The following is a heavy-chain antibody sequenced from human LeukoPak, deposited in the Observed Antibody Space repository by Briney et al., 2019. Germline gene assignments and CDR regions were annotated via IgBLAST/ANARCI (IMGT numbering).Heavy chain of an antibody. V-gene: IGHV1-2*06. CDR1: GYTFTDCH. D-gene: IGHD1-26*01. CDR3: AREVGGTTLDFQH. CDR2: INPNSGGT. J-gene: IGHJ1*01. Sequence: ASVKVSCKASGYTFTDCHMHWVRQAPGQGLEWMGRINPNSGGTNYAQKFQGRVTMTRDTSISTAYMELSRLRSDDTAVYYCAREVGGTTLDFQHWGQGTLVTVSS.